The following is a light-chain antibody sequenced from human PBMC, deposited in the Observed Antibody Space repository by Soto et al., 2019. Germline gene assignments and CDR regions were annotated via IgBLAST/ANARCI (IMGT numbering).Light chain of an antibody. CDR3: CSYAGSYV. Sequence: QSVLTQPASVSGSPGQSITISCTGTSSDVGSYNLVSWYQQHPGKAPKLMIYEGSKRPSGVSNRFSGSKSGNTASLTISGLQAVDEADYYCCSYAGSYVFGTGPKSPS. CDR1: SSDVGSYNL. CDR2: EGS. V-gene: IGLV2-23*01. J-gene: IGLJ1*01.